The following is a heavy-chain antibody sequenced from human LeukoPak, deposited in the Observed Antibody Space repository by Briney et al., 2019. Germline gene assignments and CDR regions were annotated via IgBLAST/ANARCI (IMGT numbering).Heavy chain of an antibody. Sequence: SETLSLTCTVSGGSISSYYWSWIRQPPGKGLEWIAYIYYSGSTNYNPSLKSRVTISVDTSKNQFSLKLSSVTAADTAVYYCARAGPGYGDYVSNWFDPWGQGTLVTVSS. CDR1: GGSISSYY. CDR3: ARAGPGYGDYVSNWFDP. V-gene: IGHV4-59*01. CDR2: IYYSGST. J-gene: IGHJ5*02. D-gene: IGHD4-17*01.